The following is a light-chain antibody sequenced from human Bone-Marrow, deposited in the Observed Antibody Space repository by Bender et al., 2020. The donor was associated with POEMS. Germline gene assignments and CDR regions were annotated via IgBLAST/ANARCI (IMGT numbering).Light chain of an antibody. V-gene: IGLV1-44*01. CDR1: SSNIGRNT. Sequence: QSELTQPPSVSQIPGQKISISCSGSSSNIGRNTVEWFQQVPGAAPKLLISRNTQRPSGVPDRFSGSKSGNSASLAISGLQSDDEADYYCASWDDSLNGWVFGGGTKLTVL. J-gene: IGLJ3*02. CDR2: RNT. CDR3: ASWDDSLNGWV.